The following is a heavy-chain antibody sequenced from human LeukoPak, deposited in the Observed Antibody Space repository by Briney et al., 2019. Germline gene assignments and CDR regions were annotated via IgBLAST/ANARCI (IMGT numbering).Heavy chain of an antibody. CDR3: ARMSSVAGSFWRRDRFQYGMDV. J-gene: IGHJ6*02. CDR2: ISYDGSNR. V-gene: IGHV3-30-3*01. Sequence: PGGSLRLSCAASGFTFSSYALHWVRQAPGKGLEWVALISYDGSNRNYADSVRGRFTISRDSSKNTLYLQMNSLRADDTAVYYCARMSSVAGSFWRRDRFQYGMDVWGQGTTVTVSS. D-gene: IGHD6-19*01. CDR1: GFTFSSYA.